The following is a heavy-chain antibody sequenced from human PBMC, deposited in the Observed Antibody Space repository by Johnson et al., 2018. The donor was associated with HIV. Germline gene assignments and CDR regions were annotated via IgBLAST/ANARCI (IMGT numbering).Heavy chain of an antibody. D-gene: IGHD6-13*01. Sequence: EVQLVESGGGLVQPGGSLRLSCAASGLTVSTNDINWVRQAPGKGLEWVAIIYSGDSTYYADSLEGRFTISRDKSKNTVYLQMNSLRVEDTAVYYCARDHLSSRGAFDIWGQGTMVTVSS. CDR3: ARDHLSSRGAFDI. V-gene: IGHV3-66*01. CDR1: GLTVSTND. CDR2: IYSGDST. J-gene: IGHJ3*02.